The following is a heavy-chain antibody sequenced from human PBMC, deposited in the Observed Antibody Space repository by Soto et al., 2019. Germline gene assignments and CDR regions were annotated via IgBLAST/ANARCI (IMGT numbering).Heavy chain of an antibody. CDR1: GGSIRNVY. Sequence: PSETLSLTCTVSGGSIRNVYWSWIRQAPGKGLEWIGFIFHSGNAKYNPSLKSRVTISVDTSKNQFSLSLDSVTAADTAVYFCARAHAPTLPFDYWGQGTLATASS. J-gene: IGHJ4*01. V-gene: IGHV4-59*01. CDR2: IFHSGNA. CDR3: ARAHAPTLPFDY. D-gene: IGHD1-26*01.